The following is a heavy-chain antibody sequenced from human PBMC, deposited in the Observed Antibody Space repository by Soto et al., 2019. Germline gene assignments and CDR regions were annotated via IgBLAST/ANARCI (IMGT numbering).Heavy chain of an antibody. CDR3: VKGSRGPYRYYYNGVDV. CDR1: GFTFNKYA. J-gene: IGHJ6*02. CDR2: ISDTGGST. Sequence: GGSLRLSCSASGFTFNKYAMHWVRQAPGTGLQYVSGISDTGGSTFHADSVKGRFTISRDDSKDTLFLQMSSLRAEDTAVYYCVKGSRGPYRYYYNGVDVWRQGTTVTGSS. V-gene: IGHV3-64D*06. D-gene: IGHD2-2*01.